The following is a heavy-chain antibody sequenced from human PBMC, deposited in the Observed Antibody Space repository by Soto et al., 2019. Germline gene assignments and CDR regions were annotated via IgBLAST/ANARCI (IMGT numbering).Heavy chain of an antibody. CDR3: ARRSSRYSSSPFSDFDY. Sequence: GASVKVSCKASGYTFGSNGTSCVRQAPGQGLEWMGWISAYNGITNYAQKLQGRVTVTADPSTSTAYMELRSLRSDDTAVYFCARRSSRYSSSPFSDFDYWGQGTLVTVSS. CDR2: ISAYNGIT. J-gene: IGHJ4*02. D-gene: IGHD6-13*01. CDR1: GYTFGSNG. V-gene: IGHV1-18*01.